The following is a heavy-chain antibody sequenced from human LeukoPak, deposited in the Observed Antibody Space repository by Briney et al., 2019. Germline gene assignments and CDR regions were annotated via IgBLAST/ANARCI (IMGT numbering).Heavy chain of an antibody. V-gene: IGHV3-23*01. Sequence: GGSLRLSCAASGFTFSSYAMSWVRQAPGKGLEWVSAISGSGGSTYYADSVKGRFTISRDNSKNTLYLQMNSLRAEDTAVYYCAHALGYCSSTSCYDFNYWGQGTLVTVSS. CDR2: ISGSGGST. CDR3: AHALGYCSSTSCYDFNY. D-gene: IGHD2-2*01. CDR1: GFTFSSYA. J-gene: IGHJ4*02.